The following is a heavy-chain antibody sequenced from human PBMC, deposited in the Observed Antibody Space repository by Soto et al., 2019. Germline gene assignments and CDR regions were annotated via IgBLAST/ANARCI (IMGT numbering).Heavy chain of an antibody. V-gene: IGHV4-30-2*01. CDR2: IYHSGST. J-gene: IGHJ3*02. CDR1: GGSISSGGYS. D-gene: IGHD3-22*01. Sequence: QLQLQESGSGLVKPSQTLSLTCAVSGGSISSGGYSWSWIRQPPGKGLEWIGYIYHSGSTYYNPSLKSRVTILVDRSKNQFSLKLSSVTAADTAVYYCASTNITMSVQAFDIWGQGTMVTVSS. CDR3: ASTNITMSVQAFDI.